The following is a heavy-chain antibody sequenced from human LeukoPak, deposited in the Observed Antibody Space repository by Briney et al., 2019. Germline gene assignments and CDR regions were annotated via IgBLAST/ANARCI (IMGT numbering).Heavy chain of an antibody. J-gene: IGHJ5*02. CDR3: ARSLVVGGTYPYH. CDR1: GFTFNTYW. V-gene: IGHV3-48*01. Sequence: GGSLRLSCAASGFTFNTYWMSWVRQAPGKGLEWVSYISSSSSTIYYADSVKGRFTISRDNAKNSMYLQLNSLRIEDTAVYYCARSLVVGGTYPYHWGQGTLVTVSS. D-gene: IGHD1-26*01. CDR2: ISSSSSTI.